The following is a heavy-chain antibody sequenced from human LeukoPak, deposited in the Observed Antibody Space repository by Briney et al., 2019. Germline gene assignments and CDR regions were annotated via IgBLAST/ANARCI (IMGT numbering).Heavy chain of an antibody. J-gene: IGHJ4*02. Sequence: GRSLRLSCAASGFTFSSYGMHWVRQAPGKGLEWVAVIWYDGSNKYYADSVKGRFTISRDNSKNTLYLQMNSLRAEDTAVYYCAKAQTPDYYYDSSGSTFDYRGQGTLVTVSS. CDR2: IWYDGSNK. CDR1: GFTFSSYG. CDR3: AKAQTPDYYYDSSGSTFDY. D-gene: IGHD3-22*01. V-gene: IGHV3-33*06.